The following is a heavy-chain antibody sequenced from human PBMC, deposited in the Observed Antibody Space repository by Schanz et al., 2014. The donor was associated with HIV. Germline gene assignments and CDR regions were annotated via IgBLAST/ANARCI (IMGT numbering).Heavy chain of an antibody. CDR3: AKEGYGEGYYGMDV. Sequence: QVQLVESGGGVVQPGRSLRLSCAASGITFSTSGMHWVRQAPGKGLEWVAVIWYDGSKKYYADSVKGRFTISRDNSKNTLYLQMNSLRAEDTAVYYCAKEGYGEGYYGMDVWGQGTTVTVSS. V-gene: IGHV3-33*06. CDR1: GITFSTSG. CDR2: IWYDGSKK. J-gene: IGHJ6*02. D-gene: IGHD4-17*01.